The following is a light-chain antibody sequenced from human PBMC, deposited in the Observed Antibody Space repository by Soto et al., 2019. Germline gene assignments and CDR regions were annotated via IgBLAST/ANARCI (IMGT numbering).Light chain of an antibody. CDR1: QVISSW. J-gene: IGKJ4*01. V-gene: IGKV1D-12*01. CDR2: AAS. Sequence: DIQMTQSPSSVSAAVGDRVTMTCRASQVISSWLVWYQQKPGKAPKLLIYAASSLQSGVPSRFSGSGSGTDFTLTISSLQPEDFATYYCQQADSFPTFGGGTRWIS. CDR3: QQADSFPT.